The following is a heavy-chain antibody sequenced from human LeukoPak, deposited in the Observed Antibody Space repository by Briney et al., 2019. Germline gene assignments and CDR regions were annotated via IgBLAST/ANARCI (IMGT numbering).Heavy chain of an antibody. J-gene: IGHJ4*02. V-gene: IGHV3-48*02. CDR2: ISSSSSTL. D-gene: IGHD4-17*01. CDR3: ARESTVPNGDDY. Sequence: PGGSLRLSCAASGFTFSSYSMNWVRQAPGKGLEWVSYISSSSSTLYYADSVKGRFTISRDNAKNSLYLQMNSLRDEDTAVYYCARESTVPNGDDYWGQGTLVTVSS. CDR1: GFTFSSYS.